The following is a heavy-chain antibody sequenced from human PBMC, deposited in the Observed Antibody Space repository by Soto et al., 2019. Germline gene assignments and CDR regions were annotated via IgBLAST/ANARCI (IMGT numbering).Heavy chain of an antibody. D-gene: IGHD3-3*01. V-gene: IGHV4-59*01. CDR2: IYYSGST. CDR1: GGSISSYY. CDR3: ARVLPPGKFLEWSPLALDY. Sequence: PSETLSLTCTVSGGSISSYYWSWIRQPPGKGLEWIGYIYYSGSTNYNPSLKSRVTISVDTSKNQFSLKLSSVTAADTAVYYCARVLPPGKFLEWSPLALDYWGQGTLVTVSS. J-gene: IGHJ4*02.